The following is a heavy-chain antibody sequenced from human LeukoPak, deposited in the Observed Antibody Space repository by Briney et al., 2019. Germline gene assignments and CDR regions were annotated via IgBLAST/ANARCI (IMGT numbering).Heavy chain of an antibody. CDR1: GFTFSSYS. CDR3: ARVTVFGVAKRRYYYMDV. CDR2: ISSSSSTI. D-gene: IGHD3-3*01. J-gene: IGHJ6*03. Sequence: PGGSLRLSCAASGFTFSSYSMYWVRQAPGKGLEWVSYISSSSSTIYYADSVKGRFTISRDNAKNSLYLQMNSLRDEDTAVYYCARVTVFGVAKRRYYYMDVWGKGTTVTVSS. V-gene: IGHV3-48*02.